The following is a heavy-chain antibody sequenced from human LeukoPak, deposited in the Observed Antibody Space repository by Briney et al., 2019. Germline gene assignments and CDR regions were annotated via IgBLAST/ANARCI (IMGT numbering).Heavy chain of an antibody. CDR2: ISGGGGSA. D-gene: IGHD1-26*01. CDR1: GFTFSSYA. CDR3: AKQLGGSYSSVDY. V-gene: IGHV3-23*01. J-gene: IGHJ4*02. Sequence: GGSLRLSCAASGFTFSSYAMSWVRQAPGKGLEWVSGISGGGGSAYYADSVKGRFTISRDNSKNTLYLQMNSLRAEDTAVYYCAKQLGGSYSSVDYWGQGTLVTVSS.